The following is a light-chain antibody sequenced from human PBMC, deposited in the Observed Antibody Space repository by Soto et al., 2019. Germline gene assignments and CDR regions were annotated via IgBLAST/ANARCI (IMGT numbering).Light chain of an antibody. Sequence: EIVLTQSPGTLSLSPGEKATLSCRASQSVSATYLAWYQQKPGQAPRLLIYGASNRATGIPDRFTCSGSGTDFTLTVSRLEPEDFAVYLCQQDFSSPMYTFGQGTKLEIK. CDR1: QSVSATY. V-gene: IGKV3-20*01. CDR2: GAS. CDR3: QQDFSSPMYT. J-gene: IGKJ2*01.